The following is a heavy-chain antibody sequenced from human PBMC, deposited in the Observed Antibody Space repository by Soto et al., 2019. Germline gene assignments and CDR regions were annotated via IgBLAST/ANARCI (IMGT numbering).Heavy chain of an antibody. CDR1: GGTFSSYA. D-gene: IGHD3-10*01. CDR3: ASSYGSGYRAFDY. Sequence: SVKVSCKASGGTFSSYAISWVRQAPGLGLEWMGRINPIVSMSNYAQKFQGRVTMTAGKSTSTAYMELSSLRSEDTAIYYCASSYGSGYRAFDYWGQGALVTV. CDR2: INPIVSMS. V-gene: IGHV1-69*04. J-gene: IGHJ4*02.